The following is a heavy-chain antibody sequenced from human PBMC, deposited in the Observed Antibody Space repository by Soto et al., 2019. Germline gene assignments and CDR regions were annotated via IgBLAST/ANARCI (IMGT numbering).Heavy chain of an antibody. V-gene: IGHV3-30-3*01. CDR1: GFTFSSYA. D-gene: IGHD5-18*01. Sequence: PGGSLRLSCAASGFTFSSYAMHWVRQAPGKGLEWVAVISYDGSNKYYADSVKGRFTVSRDNSKNTLYLQMNSLRAEDTAVYYCARVYSSNKESYYYYGMDVWGQGTTVTVSS. CDR2: ISYDGSNK. CDR3: ARVYSSNKESYYYYGMDV. J-gene: IGHJ6*02.